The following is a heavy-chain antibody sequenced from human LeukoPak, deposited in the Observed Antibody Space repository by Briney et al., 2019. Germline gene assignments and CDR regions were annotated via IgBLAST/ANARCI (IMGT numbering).Heavy chain of an antibody. CDR2: IYTSGST. CDR1: GGSISSYY. D-gene: IGHD1-26*01. V-gene: IGHV4-4*07. Sequence: SETLSLTCTVSGGSISSYYWSWIRQPAGKGLEWIGRIYTSGSTNYNPSLKSLVTMSVDTSKNQFSLKLSSVTAADTAVYYCARDYPSGSYCDDAFDIWGQGTMVTVSS. CDR3: ARDYPSGSYCDDAFDI. J-gene: IGHJ3*02.